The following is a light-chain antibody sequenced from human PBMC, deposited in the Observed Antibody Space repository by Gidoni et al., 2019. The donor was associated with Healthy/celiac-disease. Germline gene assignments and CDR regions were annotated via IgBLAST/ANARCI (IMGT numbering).Light chain of an antibody. V-gene: IGKV1-5*03. Sequence: DIQMTQSPSTLSASVGDRVTITCRASQSISSWLAWYQQKPGKAPKLLIYKASSLESGVPSRFSGSGSGTEFTLTISSLQPDDFATYYCQQYNSYSRTLGKGQGGNQT. CDR2: KAS. J-gene: IGKJ1*01. CDR1: QSISSW. CDR3: QQYNSYSRT.